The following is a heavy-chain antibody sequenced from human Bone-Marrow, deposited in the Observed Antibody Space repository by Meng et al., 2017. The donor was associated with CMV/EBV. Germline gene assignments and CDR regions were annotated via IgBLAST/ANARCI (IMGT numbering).Heavy chain of an antibody. J-gene: IGHJ5*02. D-gene: IGHD1-26*01. V-gene: IGHV4-4*07. Sequence: LSCSVSGGYISNYYWGWVRQPAGKGLEWIGRIYSSGSTNYNTSLKSRVTMSVDTSKNQFSLKLSSVTAADTAVYYCAREVGSGCFDPWGQGTLVTVSS. CDR3: AREVGSGCFDP. CDR2: IYSSGST. CDR1: GGYISNYY.